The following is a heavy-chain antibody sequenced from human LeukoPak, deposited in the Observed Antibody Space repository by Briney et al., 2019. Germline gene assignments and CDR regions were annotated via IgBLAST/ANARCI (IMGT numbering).Heavy chain of an antibody. V-gene: IGHV3-23*01. J-gene: IGHJ4*02. CDR3: AKDLLMDYYDSSGSTIFDY. D-gene: IGHD3-22*01. CDR2: ISGSGGST. Sequence: GGSLRLSCAASGFTFSSYAMSWVRQAPGKGLEWVSAISGSGGSTYYADSVKGRFTISRDNSKNTLYLQMNSLRAEDTAVYYCAKDLLMDYYDSSGSTIFDYWGQGTLVTVSS. CDR1: GFTFSSYA.